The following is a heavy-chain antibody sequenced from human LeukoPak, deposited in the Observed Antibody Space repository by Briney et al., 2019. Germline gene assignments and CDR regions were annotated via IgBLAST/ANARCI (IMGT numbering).Heavy chain of an antibody. CDR1: EYGFTNFW. V-gene: IGHV5-51*01. Sequence: GESLKISCKASEYGFTNFWIGWVRQMPGKGLEWMGISYPGDSDTKYSPSFQGQVTISVDKSISTAYLQWSSLKASDSAIYYCARHVGKAASNLDHWGQGTLVTVSS. J-gene: IGHJ4*02. CDR3: ARHVGKAASNLDH. D-gene: IGHD1-26*01. CDR2: SYPGDSDT.